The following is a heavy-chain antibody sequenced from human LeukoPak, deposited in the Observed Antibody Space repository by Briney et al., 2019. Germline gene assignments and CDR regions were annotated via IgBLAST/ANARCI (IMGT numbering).Heavy chain of an antibody. J-gene: IGHJ6*03. D-gene: IGHD2-2*01. V-gene: IGHV4-30-2*01. CDR2: IYHSGST. CDR1: GGSISSGGYY. CDR3: ARDAPPYCSSTSCPYLGYYYMDV. Sequence: SETLSLTCTVSGGSISSGGYYWSWIRQPPGKGLEWIGYIYHSGSTYYNPSLKSRVTISVDRSKNQFSLKLSSVTAADTAVYYCARDAPPYCSSTSCPYLGYYYMDVWGKGTTATVSS.